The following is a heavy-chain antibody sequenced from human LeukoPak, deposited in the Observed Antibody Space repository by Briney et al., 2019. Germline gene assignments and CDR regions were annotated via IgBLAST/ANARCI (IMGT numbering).Heavy chain of an antibody. CDR3: ARRAGDYSHPYDY. D-gene: IGHD3-22*01. CDR1: GFTFDSYG. CDR2: ISPSGGTP. J-gene: IGHJ4*02. V-gene: IGHV3-23*01. Sequence: GGSLRLSCAASGFTFDSYGINWVRQAPGKGLEWVSGISPSGGTPYYADSVKGRFTISRDNSKNTVSLQMNSLRVEDTAMYYCARRAGDYSHPYDYWGQGTLVTVSS.